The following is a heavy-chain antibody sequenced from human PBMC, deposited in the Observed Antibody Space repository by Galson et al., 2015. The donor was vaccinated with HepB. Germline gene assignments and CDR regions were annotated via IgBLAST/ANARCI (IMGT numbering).Heavy chain of an antibody. CDR1: GYTFTGYY. Sequence: SVKVSCKASGYTFTGYYMHWVRQAPGQGLEWMGWINPNSGGTNYAQKFQGRVTMTRDTSISTAYMELSRLRSDDTAVYYCAREGCSSTSCYILTDRAFDIWGQGTMVTVSS. CDR2: INPNSGGT. V-gene: IGHV1-2*02. CDR3: AREGCSSTSCYILTDRAFDI. D-gene: IGHD2-2*02. J-gene: IGHJ3*02.